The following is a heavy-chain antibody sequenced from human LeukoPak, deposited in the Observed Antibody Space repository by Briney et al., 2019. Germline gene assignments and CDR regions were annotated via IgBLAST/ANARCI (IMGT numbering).Heavy chain of an antibody. CDR3: AKEIRRYASQDFDY. J-gene: IGHJ4*02. V-gene: IGHV3-30*02. CDR2: TRYDGSNK. CDR1: GFTFSSYG. Sequence: PGGSLRLSCAASGFTFSSYGMHWVRQAPGKGLEWVTFTRYDGSNKYYADSVKGRFTISRDNSKNTLYLQMNSLRAEDTAVYYCAKEIRRYASQDFDYWGQGTLVTVSS. D-gene: IGHD2-2*01.